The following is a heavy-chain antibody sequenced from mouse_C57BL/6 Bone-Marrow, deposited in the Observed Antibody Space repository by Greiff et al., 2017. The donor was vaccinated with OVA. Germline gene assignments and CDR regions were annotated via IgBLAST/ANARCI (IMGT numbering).Heavy chain of an antibody. D-gene: IGHD4-1*01. J-gene: IGHJ3*01. CDR1: GYTFTSYG. CDR2: IYPRSGNT. CDR3: ARTGFAY. Sequence: QVQLQQSGAELARPGASVKLSCKASGYTFTSYGISWVKQRTGQGLEWIGEIYPRSGNTYYNEKFKGKATLTADKSSSTADMELRSLTSEDSAVYFCARTGFAYWGQGTLVIVSA. V-gene: IGHV1-81*01.